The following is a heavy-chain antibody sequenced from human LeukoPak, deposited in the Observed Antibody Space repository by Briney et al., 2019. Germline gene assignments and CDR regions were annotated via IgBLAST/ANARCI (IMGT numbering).Heavy chain of an antibody. CDR3: ARHGYYGSGSHFDY. CDR2: IYYSGST. V-gene: IGHV4-59*04. J-gene: IGHJ4*02. D-gene: IGHD3-10*01. Sequence: PSETLSLTCTVSGGSISPYYWSWIRQPPGKGLEWLGYIYYSGSTYYNPSLKSRVTISVDTSKNQFSLKLSSVTAADTAVYYCARHGYYGSGSHFDYWGQGTLVTVSS. CDR1: GGSISPYY.